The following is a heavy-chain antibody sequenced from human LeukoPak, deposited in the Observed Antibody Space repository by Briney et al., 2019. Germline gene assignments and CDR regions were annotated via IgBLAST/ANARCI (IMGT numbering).Heavy chain of an antibody. Sequence: TGGSLRLSCAASGFTFSDYYMGWIRQAPGKGLEWVSYISSSGSTIYYADSVKGRFTISRDNAKNSLYLQMNSLRAEDTAVYYCARRVYNSGWYIDYWGQGTLVTVSS. V-gene: IGHV3-11*04. CDR1: GFTFSDYY. CDR2: ISSSGSTI. D-gene: IGHD6-19*01. J-gene: IGHJ4*02. CDR3: ARRVYNSGWYIDY.